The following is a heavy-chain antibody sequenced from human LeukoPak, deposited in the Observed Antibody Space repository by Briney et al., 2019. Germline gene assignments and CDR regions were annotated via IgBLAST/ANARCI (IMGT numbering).Heavy chain of an antibody. CDR1: GDSNGSSNR. CDR3: ARAYFFYYRGHHLDY. CDR2: ISHSGSP. D-gene: IGHD3-22*01. V-gene: IGHV4-4*02. Sequence: KPSGTLTLTSGVSGDSNGSSNRCSWVRQPPGKGLEWIGEISHSGSPTYDPSLKSRVSISIDKSKNQFSLILTCLTAVDTAVSFRARAYFFYYRGHHLDYWGQGTPVTVSS. J-gene: IGHJ4*02.